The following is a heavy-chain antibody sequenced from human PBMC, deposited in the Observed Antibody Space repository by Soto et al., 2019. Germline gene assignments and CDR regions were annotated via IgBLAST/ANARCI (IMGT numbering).Heavy chain of an antibody. Sequence: ASVKGSCKASGYTFTRYYMHRGRQAPGQGLEWMGIINPSGGSTSYAQKFQGRVTMTRDTSTSTVYMELSSPRSEDTAVYYCARLGIVGATVSDQDYWGLGTLVTVSS. CDR1: GYTFTRYY. CDR2: INPSGGST. D-gene: IGHD1-26*01. V-gene: IGHV1-46*01. J-gene: IGHJ4*02. CDR3: ARLGIVGATVSDQDY.